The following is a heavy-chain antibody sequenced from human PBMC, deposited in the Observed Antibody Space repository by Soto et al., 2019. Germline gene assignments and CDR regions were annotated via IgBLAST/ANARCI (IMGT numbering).Heavy chain of an antibody. V-gene: IGHV3-74*01. CDR3: ARGAKGAYYMDV. CDR2: INSDGSTT. CDR1: GFTFNSHW. D-gene: IGHD2-21*01. J-gene: IGHJ6*03. Sequence: EVQLVESGGGLVHPGGSLRLSCAASGFTFNSHWMHWARQAPGKGLVWISRINSDGSTTNYADSVKGRLTISRDNAKNTVYVPINSLRAEDTAVYYCARGAKGAYYMDVWGKGTTVTVSS.